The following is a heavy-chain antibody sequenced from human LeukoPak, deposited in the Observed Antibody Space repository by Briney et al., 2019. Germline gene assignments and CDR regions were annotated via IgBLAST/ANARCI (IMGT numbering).Heavy chain of an antibody. D-gene: IGHD6-19*01. J-gene: IGHJ4*02. CDR2: IGAAGEM. CDR1: GFTFSSYD. V-gene: IGHV3-13*04. CDR3: VRRLRGWSAGFDY. Sequence: GGSLRLSCAASGFTFSSYDTHWVRRATGKGRKWVSTIGAAGEMFYPGSVKGRFTISRDDAKNSMYLQMNSLRAGDTAVYYCVRRLRGWSAGFDYWGQGILVTVSS.